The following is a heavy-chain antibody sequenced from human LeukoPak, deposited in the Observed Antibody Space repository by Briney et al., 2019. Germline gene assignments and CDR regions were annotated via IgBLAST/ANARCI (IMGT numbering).Heavy chain of an antibody. J-gene: IGHJ4*02. CDR3: AREKYDKSGYYFLGSYFDY. CDR2: ISSSGSTI. Sequence: GGSLRLSCAASAFTFIDNYMSWLRQAPGKGLEWVSYISSSGSTIYYADSVKGRFTISRDNAKNSLYLQMNSLRAEDTAVYYCAREKYDKSGYYFLGSYFDYWGLGTLVAVSS. V-gene: IGHV3-11*01. D-gene: IGHD3-22*01. CDR1: AFTFIDNY.